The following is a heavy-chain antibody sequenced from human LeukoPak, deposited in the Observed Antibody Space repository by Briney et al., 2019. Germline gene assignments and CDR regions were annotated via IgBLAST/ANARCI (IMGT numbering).Heavy chain of an antibody. V-gene: IGHV3-30*18. CDR2: ISYDGRNK. CDR3: SKATPPRDGSNPDY. D-gene: IGHD5-24*01. J-gene: IGHJ4*02. Sequence: PGGSLRLSCAASGFIFSSYGMHWGRQAPGKGLEWVAVISYDGRNKYYADSVKGRFTISRDNSKNTLYLQMNSLRAEDTALYYCSKATPPRDGSNPDYWGQGTLDTVSS. CDR1: GFIFSSYG.